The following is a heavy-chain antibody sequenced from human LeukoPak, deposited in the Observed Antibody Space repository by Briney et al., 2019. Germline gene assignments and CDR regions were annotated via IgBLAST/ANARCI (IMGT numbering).Heavy chain of an antibody. V-gene: IGHV3-49*04. CDR2: VKTKVYGGTT. CDR1: GFTFGDFA. CDR3: TRDHRDDWNPGYYFDY. D-gene: IGHD1-1*01. Sequence: GGSLRLSCTASGFTFGDFAMNWVRQAPGKGLEWVGFVKTKVYGGTTEYAASVKGRFTISRDDSKAIAYLQMNSLKTEDTAVYYCTRDHRDDWNPGYYFDYWGQGTLVTVSS. J-gene: IGHJ4*02.